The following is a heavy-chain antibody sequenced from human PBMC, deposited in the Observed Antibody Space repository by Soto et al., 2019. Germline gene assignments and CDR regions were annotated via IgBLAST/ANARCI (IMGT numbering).Heavy chain of an antibody. CDR1: GFTFNNYA. CDR2: ISGGGDTT. J-gene: IGHJ4*02. Sequence: EVQLLESGGGLVQPGGSLRLSCAASGFTFNNYAMTWVRQAPGKGLEGVSAISGGGDTTSYADSVKGRFTVSSDGSKNTLYLQLSSVSAEDTALYFCAKGRGGSGSLTPRLDCWGQGTLVTVSS. CDR3: AKGRGGSGSLTPRLDC. D-gene: IGHD3-10*01. V-gene: IGHV3-23*01.